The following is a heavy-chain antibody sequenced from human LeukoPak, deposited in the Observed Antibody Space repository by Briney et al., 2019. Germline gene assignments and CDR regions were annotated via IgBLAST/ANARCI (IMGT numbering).Heavy chain of an antibody. CDR2: ICSNGREK. CDR1: GLTFSSYG. CDR3: ARDLNEYGERYYFDD. J-gene: IGHJ4*02. Sequence: GGSLRLSCAASGLTFSSYGMHWVRQAPGKGLEGVALICSNGREKYYAESVKGGFTISRDNSKNTLYLQMNSLRAEDTAVYYCARDLNEYGERYYFDDWGQGTLVSVSS. D-gene: IGHD4/OR15-4a*01. V-gene: IGHV3-33*01.